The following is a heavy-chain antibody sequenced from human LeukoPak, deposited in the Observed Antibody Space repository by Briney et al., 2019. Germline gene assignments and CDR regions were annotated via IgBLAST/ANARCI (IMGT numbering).Heavy chain of an antibody. CDR3: AKYNSGWFFDY. Sequence: PGGSLRLSCAASGFTFRTYAMTWVRLAPGKGLEWVSAISGSGGSTYYADSVRGRFTISRDNSKNTLYLHMNSLRAEDTAVYFCAKYNSGWFFDYWGQGTLVTVSS. CDR1: GFTFRTYA. V-gene: IGHV3-23*01. J-gene: IGHJ4*02. CDR2: ISGSGGST. D-gene: IGHD6-19*01.